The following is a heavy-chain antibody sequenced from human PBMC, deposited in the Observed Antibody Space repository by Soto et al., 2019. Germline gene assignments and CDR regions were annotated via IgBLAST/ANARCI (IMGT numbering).Heavy chain of an antibody. CDR2: LSASGSNT. V-gene: IGHV3-23*01. CDR3: AKDDYFDSRGYFFDY. D-gene: IGHD3-22*01. J-gene: IGHJ4*02. CDR1: GFTFSSYA. Sequence: EVQLLESGGGLVQPGGSLRLSCAASGFTFSSYAMSWVRQAPGKGLEWVSALSASGSNTYYADSVKGRFTISRDNSKNTLYLQIESLRAEDTAVYYCAKDDYFDSRGYFFDYWGQGTLVIVSS.